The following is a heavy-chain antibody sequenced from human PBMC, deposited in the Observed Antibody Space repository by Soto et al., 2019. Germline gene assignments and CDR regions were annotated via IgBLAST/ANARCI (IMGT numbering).Heavy chain of an antibody. D-gene: IGHD2-21*01. CDR2: IYSDGST. CDR3: ATERGPTYYFDY. CDR1: GFTVSSKY. Sequence: SGGSLRLSYAASGFTVSSKYMSWVRQAPGKGLEWVSVIYSDGSTYYADSVKGRFTISRDNSKNTLYLQMNSLRAEDTAVYYCATERGPTYYFDYWGQGTLVTVSS. V-gene: IGHV3-53*01. J-gene: IGHJ4*02.